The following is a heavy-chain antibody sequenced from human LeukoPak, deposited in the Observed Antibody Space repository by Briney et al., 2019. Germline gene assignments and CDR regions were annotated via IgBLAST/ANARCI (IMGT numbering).Heavy chain of an antibody. CDR3: AREGGSYTEYFQH. J-gene: IGHJ1*01. CDR1: GYTFTATY. Sequence: GASVKVSCKASGYTFTATYMNGWRQALGQGLEWMGRINPNSGGTNYAQKFQGRVTMTRDTSISTAYMELSRLRSDDTAVYYCAREGGSYTEYFQHWGQGTLVTVSS. V-gene: IGHV1-2*06. D-gene: IGHD1-26*01. CDR2: INPNSGGT.